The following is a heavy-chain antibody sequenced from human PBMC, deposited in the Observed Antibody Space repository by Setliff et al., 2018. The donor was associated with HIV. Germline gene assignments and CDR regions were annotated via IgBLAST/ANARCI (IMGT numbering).Heavy chain of an antibody. CDR3: ARFDDNGYWVDL. D-gene: IGHD3-22*01. CDR1: GGPIRSSSYY. J-gene: IGHJ4*02. V-gene: IGHV4-39*07. Sequence: SETLSLTCSVSGGPIRSSSYYWGWIRQPPGKGLEYIGTIYYSGSAYYTPSLKSRVSISVDTSKNQFSLRLSSVTAADTAVYYCARFDDNGYWVDLWGQGTLVTVSS. CDR2: IYYSGSA.